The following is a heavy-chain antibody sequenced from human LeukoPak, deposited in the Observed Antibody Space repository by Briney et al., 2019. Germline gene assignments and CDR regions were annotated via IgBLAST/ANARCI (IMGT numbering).Heavy chain of an antibody. D-gene: IGHD6-13*01. Sequence: GGSLRLSCATSGFTFSSYSIIWVRQAPGKGLEWVSYISEDAHTRYFADAVKGRFSISRDSAKNSGYLQMNSLRDDDTPVYYCAKDRGSSSAAYGMDVWGQGTTVTVSS. CDR3: AKDRGSSSAAYGMDV. V-gene: IGHV3-48*02. J-gene: IGHJ6*02. CDR1: GFTFSSYS. CDR2: ISEDAHTR.